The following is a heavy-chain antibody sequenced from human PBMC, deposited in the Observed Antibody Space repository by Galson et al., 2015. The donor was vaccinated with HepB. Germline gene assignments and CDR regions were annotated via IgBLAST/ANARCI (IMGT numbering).Heavy chain of an antibody. CDR1: GFTFSNAW. D-gene: IGHD3-10*01. V-gene: IGHV3-15*01. CDR3: TTDSLFQPYYYGSGDAFDI. Sequence: SLRLSCAASGFTFSNAWMSWVRQAPGKGLEWVGRIKSKTDGGTTDYAAPVKGRFTISRDDSKKTLYLQMNSLKTEDTAVYYCTTDSLFQPYYYGSGDAFDIWGQGTMVTVSS. CDR2: IKSKTDGGTT. J-gene: IGHJ3*02.